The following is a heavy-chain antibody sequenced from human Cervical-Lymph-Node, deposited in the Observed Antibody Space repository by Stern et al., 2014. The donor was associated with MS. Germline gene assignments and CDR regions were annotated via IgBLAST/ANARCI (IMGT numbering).Heavy chain of an antibody. J-gene: IGHJ3*02. Sequence: DQLVESGGGVVQPGRSLRLSCAASGFIFSNYAMHWVRQPPGEGLEWVAVVSSDGANTYFADSVKGRFTISRDNSKTTLYLQMNSLKIEDTAIYYCASQIWGQGTMVTVSS. V-gene: IGHV3-30*01. CDR2: VSSDGANT. CDR1: GFIFSNYA. CDR3: ASQI.